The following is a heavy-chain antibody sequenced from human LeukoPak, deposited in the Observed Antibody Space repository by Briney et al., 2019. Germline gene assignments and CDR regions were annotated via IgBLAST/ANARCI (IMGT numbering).Heavy chain of an antibody. D-gene: IGHD5-24*01. J-gene: IGHJ3*02. V-gene: IGHV4-34*01. CDR3: AQSQADAFDI. CDR2: INHSGST. Sequence: SETLSLTCAVYGGSFSGYYWSWIRQPPGKGLEWIGEINHSGSTNYNPSLKSRVTISVDTSKNQFSLKLSSVTAADTAVYYCAQSQADAFDIWGQGTMVTVSS. CDR1: GGSFSGYY.